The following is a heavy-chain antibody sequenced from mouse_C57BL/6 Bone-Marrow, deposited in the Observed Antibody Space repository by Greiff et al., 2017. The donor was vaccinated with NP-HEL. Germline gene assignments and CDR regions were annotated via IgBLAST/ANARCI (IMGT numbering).Heavy chain of an antibody. CDR2: ISSGSSTI. CDR1: GFTFSDYG. V-gene: IGHV5-17*01. CDR3: ARPRRLALDY. J-gene: IGHJ2*01. Sequence: EVKVVESGGGLVKPGGSLKLSCAASGFTFSDYGMHWVRQAPEKGLEWVAYISSGSSTIYYADTVKGRFTISRDNAKNTLFLQMTSLRSEDTAMYYCARPRRLALDYWGQGTTLTVSS.